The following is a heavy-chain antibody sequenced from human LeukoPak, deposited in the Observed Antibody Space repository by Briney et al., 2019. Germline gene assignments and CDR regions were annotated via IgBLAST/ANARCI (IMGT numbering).Heavy chain of an antibody. V-gene: IGHV1-69*01. J-gene: IGHJ3*02. CDR3: ARDNNCGGDCYPNAFDI. Sequence: SVKVSCKASGGTFSSYAISWVRQAPGQGLEWMGGIIPIFGTANYAQKFQGRVTITADESTSTAYMELSSLRSEDTAVYYCARDNNCGGDCYPNAFDIWGQGTMVTVSS. CDR2: IIPIFGTA. D-gene: IGHD2-21*02. CDR1: GGTFSSYA.